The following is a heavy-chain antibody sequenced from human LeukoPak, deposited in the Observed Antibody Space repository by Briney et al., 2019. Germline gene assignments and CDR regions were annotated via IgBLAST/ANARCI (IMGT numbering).Heavy chain of an antibody. J-gene: IGHJ4*02. CDR2: INPNSGGT. CDR1: GYTFTGYY. CDR3: ARDLVSYDSSAPGDY. V-gene: IGHV1-2*02. D-gene: IGHD3-22*01. Sequence: ASVKVSCKASGYTFTGYYMHWVRQAPGQGLEWMGWINPNSGGTNYAQKFQGRVTMTRDTSISTAYMEPSRLRSDDTAVYYCARDLVSYDSSAPGDYWGQGTLVTVSS.